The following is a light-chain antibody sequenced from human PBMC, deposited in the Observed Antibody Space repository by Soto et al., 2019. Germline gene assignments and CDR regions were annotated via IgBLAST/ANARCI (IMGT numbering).Light chain of an antibody. CDR2: DVT. Sequence: QSALTQPPSASGSPGQSVTISCTGTSSDVGAYKYVSWYQQYPGKAPKLMIYDVTKRPSGVPDRFSGSKSGNTASLTVSGLQAEDAADYYFTSYGGNDIWVFGGGTKVTVL. V-gene: IGLV2-8*01. CDR3: TSYGGNDIWV. J-gene: IGLJ3*02. CDR1: SSDVGAYKY.